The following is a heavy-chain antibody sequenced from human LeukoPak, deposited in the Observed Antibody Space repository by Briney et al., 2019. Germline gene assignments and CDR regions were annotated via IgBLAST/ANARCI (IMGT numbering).Heavy chain of an antibody. CDR1: GYTFTSYG. J-gene: IGHJ5*02. Sequence: ASVKVSCKASGYTFTSYGISWVRQAPGQGLEWMGWISAYNGNTNYAQKLQGRVTMTTDTSTSTAYMELRSLRSDDTAVYYCARESPYCDSTEGYNWFDPWGQGTLVTVSS. CDR3: ARESPYCDSTEGYNWFDP. CDR2: ISAYNGNT. D-gene: IGHD3-22*01. V-gene: IGHV1-18*01.